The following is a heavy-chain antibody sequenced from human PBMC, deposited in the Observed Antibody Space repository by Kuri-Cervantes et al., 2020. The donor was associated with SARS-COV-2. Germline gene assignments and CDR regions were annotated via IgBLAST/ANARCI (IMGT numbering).Heavy chain of an antibody. CDR2: IRSKAYGGTT. V-gene: IGHV3-49*03. D-gene: IGHD1-1*01. Sequence: GESLKISCTASGFTFGDYAMSWFRQAPGKGLEWVGLIRSKAYGGTTEYAASVKGRFTISRDDSKSIAYLQMNSLKTEDTAVYYCTRELEANYYYYGMDVWGQGTTVTASS. CDR3: TRELEANYYYYGMDV. CDR1: GFTFGDYA. J-gene: IGHJ6*02.